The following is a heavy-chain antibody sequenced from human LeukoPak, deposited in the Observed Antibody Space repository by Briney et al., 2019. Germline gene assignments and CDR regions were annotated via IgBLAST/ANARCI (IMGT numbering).Heavy chain of an antibody. D-gene: IGHD6-19*01. CDR1: GFTFSSYW. J-gene: IGHJ6*02. CDR2: IKQDGSEK. V-gene: IGHV3-7*01. Sequence: GGSLRLSCAASGFTFSSYWMSWVRQAPGKGLEWVANIKQDGSEKYYVDSVKGRFTISRDNAKNSPYLQMNSLRAEDTAVYYCARGLARGGYYYYGMDVWGQGTTVTVSS. CDR3: ARGLARGGYYYYGMDV.